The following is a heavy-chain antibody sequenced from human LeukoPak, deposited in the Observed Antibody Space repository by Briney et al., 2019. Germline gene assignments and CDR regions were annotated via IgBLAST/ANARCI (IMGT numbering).Heavy chain of an antibody. J-gene: IGHJ6*02. CDR3: ARDHIVVAPAEHSYDYYSYYGMDV. D-gene: IGHD2-2*01. Sequence: GGSLRLSCAASGFTVSSNYMSWVRQAPGKGLEWVSVIYSGGSTYYADSVKGRFTISRDNSKNTLYLQMNSLRAEDTAVYYCARDHIVVAPAEHSYDYYSYYGMDVWGQGTTVTVS. V-gene: IGHV3-66*02. CDR2: IYSGGST. CDR1: GFTVSSNY.